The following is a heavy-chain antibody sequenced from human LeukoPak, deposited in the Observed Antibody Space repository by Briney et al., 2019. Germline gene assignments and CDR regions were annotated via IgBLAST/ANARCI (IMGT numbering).Heavy chain of an antibody. Sequence: GASVKVSCKASGYTFTSYGISWVPQAPGQGLEWMGWISAYNGNTNYAQKLQGRVTMTTDTSTSTAYMELRSLRSDDTAVYYCARDHPHDFWSGYSNFDYWGQGTLVTVSS. J-gene: IGHJ4*02. D-gene: IGHD3-3*01. CDR3: ARDHPHDFWSGYSNFDY. CDR1: GYTFTSYG. CDR2: ISAYNGNT. V-gene: IGHV1-18*01.